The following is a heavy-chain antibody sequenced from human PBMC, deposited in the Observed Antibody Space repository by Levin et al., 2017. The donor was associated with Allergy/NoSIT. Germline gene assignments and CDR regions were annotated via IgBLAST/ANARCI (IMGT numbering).Heavy chain of an antibody. CDR3: ASSRNGDFDAFDI. Sequence: GESLKISCAASGFTVSSNYMSWVRQAPGKGLGWVSVIYSGGSTYYADSVKGRFTISRDNSKNTLYLQMNSLRAEDTAVYYCASSRNGDFDAFDIWGQGTMVTVSS. CDR1: GFTVSSNY. CDR2: IYSGGST. D-gene: IGHD4-17*01. J-gene: IGHJ3*02. V-gene: IGHV3-53*01.